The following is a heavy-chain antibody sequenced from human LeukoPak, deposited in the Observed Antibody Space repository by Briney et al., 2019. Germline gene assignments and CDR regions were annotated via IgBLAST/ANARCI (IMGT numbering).Heavy chain of an antibody. CDR2: IYPGDSDT. CDR3: AGLIGYCSGGSCPLGPYYFDY. V-gene: IGHV5-51*01. CDR1: GYSCTSYW. J-gene: IGHJ4*02. Sequence: GESLKISCKGSGYSCTSYWIGWVRQMPGKGLEWMGIIYPGDSDTRYSPSFQGQVTISADKSISTAYLQWSSLKASDTAMYYCAGLIGYCSGGSCPLGPYYFDYWGQGTLVTVSS. D-gene: IGHD2-15*01.